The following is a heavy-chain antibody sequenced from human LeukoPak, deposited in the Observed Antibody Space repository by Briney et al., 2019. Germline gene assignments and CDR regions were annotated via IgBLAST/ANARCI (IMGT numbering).Heavy chain of an antibody. J-gene: IGHJ4*02. V-gene: IGHV4-61*01. Sequence: PSETLSLTCTVSGGSISSSSYYWSWIRQPPGKGLEWIGYIYYSGSTNYNPSLKSRVTISVDTSKNQFSLKLSSVTAADTAVYYCARLPVAGTKPQAYYFDYWGQGTLVTVSS. CDR3: ARLPVAGTKPQAYYFDY. D-gene: IGHD6-19*01. CDR1: GGSISSSSYY. CDR2: IYYSGST.